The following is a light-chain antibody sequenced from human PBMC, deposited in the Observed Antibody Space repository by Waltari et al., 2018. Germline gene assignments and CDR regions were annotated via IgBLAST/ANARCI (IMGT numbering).Light chain of an antibody. CDR2: DTS. CDR1: QSVSSY. Sequence: IMLTQSPATLSLSPGERATLPCRTSQSVSSYLAWFQQKPGQAPRLLIYDTSNRATGIPARFSGSGSGTDFTLTISRLEPEDFAVYYCQQYGSSPGTFGQGTKVEIK. J-gene: IGKJ1*01. V-gene: IGKV3-20*01. CDR3: QQYGSSPGT.